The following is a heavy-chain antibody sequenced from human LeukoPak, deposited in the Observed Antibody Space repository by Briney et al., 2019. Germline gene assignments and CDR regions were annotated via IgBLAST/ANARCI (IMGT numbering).Heavy chain of an antibody. CDR2: TSGDGITT. J-gene: IGHJ4*02. Sequence: GGSLRLSCAASGFTFSTFAMHWVRQAPGKGLEWVSLTSGDGITTYFADSVKGRFTISRDNSKSSLFLQMNSLRTEDTALYYCARDHVYGGADYWGQGTLVTVSS. CDR3: ARDHVYGGADY. CDR1: GFTFSTFA. D-gene: IGHD5/OR15-5a*01. V-gene: IGHV3-43*02.